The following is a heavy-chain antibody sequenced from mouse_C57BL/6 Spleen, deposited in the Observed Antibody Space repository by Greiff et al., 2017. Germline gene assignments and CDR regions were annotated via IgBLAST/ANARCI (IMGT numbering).Heavy chain of an antibody. CDR3: PITTVAYWYFDV. V-gene: IGHV1-39*01. D-gene: IGHD1-1*01. Sequence: EVQLQESGPELVKPGASVKISCKASGYSFTDYNMNWVKQSNGKSLEWIGVINPNYGTTSYNQKFKGKATLTVDQSSSTAYMQLTSLTSEDSAVYYCPITTVAYWYFDVWGTGTTVTVSS. CDR2: INPNYGTT. CDR1: GYSFTDYN. J-gene: IGHJ1*03.